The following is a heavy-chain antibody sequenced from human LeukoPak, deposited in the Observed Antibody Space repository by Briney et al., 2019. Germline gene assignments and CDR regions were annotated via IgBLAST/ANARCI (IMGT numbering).Heavy chain of an antibody. CDR3: ARLGSIAAAGTPDY. J-gene: IGHJ4*02. CDR2: VSGTSSYT. D-gene: IGHD6-13*01. V-gene: IGHV3-21*01. CDR1: GFTFSSYS. Sequence: GGSLRLSCAASGFTFSSYSMNWVRQAPGKGLEWVSYVSGTSSYTTYADSVKGRFTISRDNAKNSLYLQMNSLRGEDTAVYYCARLGSIAAAGTPDYWGQGTLVTVSS.